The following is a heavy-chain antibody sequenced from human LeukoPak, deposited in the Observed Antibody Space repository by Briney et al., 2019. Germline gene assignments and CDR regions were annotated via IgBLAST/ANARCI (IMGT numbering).Heavy chain of an antibody. CDR1: GFSFSNSA. Sequence: GRSLRLSCAASGFSFSNSAMSWVRQAPGRGLEWVSGISGSDSTTYYADSVRGRFTISRDNSKNTLYLQMNRLRAEDTAVYFCAKVTMIRGVAWGQGTLVTVSS. CDR3: AKVTMIRGVA. V-gene: IGHV3-23*01. J-gene: IGHJ5*02. D-gene: IGHD3-10*01. CDR2: ISGSDSTT.